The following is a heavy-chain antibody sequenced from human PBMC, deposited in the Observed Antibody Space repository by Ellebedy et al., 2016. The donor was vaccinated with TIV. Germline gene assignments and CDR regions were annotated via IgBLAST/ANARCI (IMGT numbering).Heavy chain of an antibody. D-gene: IGHD4-11*01. CDR2: ISIYNGHT. V-gene: IGHV1-18*04. J-gene: IGHJ6*02. CDR1: GYTFSSYG. CDR3: ASGRTTISTWHYYGLDV. Sequence: AASVKVSCKTSGYTFSSYGIGWVRQAPGQGLEWMGWISIYNGHTNYAPKFQGRVTITADESTSTAYMELSSLRSEDTAVYYCASGRTTISTWHYYGLDVWGQGTTVTVSS.